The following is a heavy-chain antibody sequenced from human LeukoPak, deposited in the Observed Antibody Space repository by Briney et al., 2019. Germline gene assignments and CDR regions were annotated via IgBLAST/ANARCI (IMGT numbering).Heavy chain of an antibody. D-gene: IGHD6-13*01. Sequence: GGSLRLSCAASGFTFSSYGMHWVRQAPGKGLEWVAVIWYDGSNKYYADSVKGRFTISRDNSKNTLYLQMNSLRAEDTAVYYCARDFEAAGEDYWGQGTLVTVSS. V-gene: IGHV3-33*01. CDR1: GFTFSSYG. J-gene: IGHJ4*02. CDR3: ARDFEAAGEDY. CDR2: IWYDGSNK.